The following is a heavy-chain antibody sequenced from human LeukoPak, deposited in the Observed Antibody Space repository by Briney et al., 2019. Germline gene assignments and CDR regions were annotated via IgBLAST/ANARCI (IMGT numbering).Heavy chain of an antibody. Sequence: GGSLRLSCAASGFTFDDYTMHWVRQAPGKGLEWVSLISWDGGSTYYADSVKGRFTISRDNSKNTLYLQMNSLRAEDTAVYYCARDRYQLLWRYFDYWGQGTLVTVSS. CDR2: ISWDGGST. CDR3: ARDRYQLLWRYFDY. V-gene: IGHV3-43*01. J-gene: IGHJ4*02. D-gene: IGHD2-2*01. CDR1: GFTFDDYT.